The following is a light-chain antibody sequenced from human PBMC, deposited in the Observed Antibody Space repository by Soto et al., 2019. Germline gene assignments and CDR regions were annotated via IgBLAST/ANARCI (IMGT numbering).Light chain of an antibody. CDR1: SSDVGAYNY. V-gene: IGLV2-14*01. J-gene: IGLJ1*01. Sequence: QSVMTQPASVSGSPGQSITISCTGTSSDVGAYNYVAWYQQYPGKAPKLMIYEVSNRPSGVSNRFSGSKSGNTAFLTISGLQAEDEADYYRSSYTSTGTRVFGTGTKVTVL. CDR2: EVS. CDR3: SSYTSTGTRV.